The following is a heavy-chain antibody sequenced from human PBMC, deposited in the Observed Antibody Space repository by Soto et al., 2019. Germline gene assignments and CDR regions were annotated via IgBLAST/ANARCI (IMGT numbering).Heavy chain of an antibody. CDR1: GFTFSSYE. V-gene: IGHV3-48*03. Sequence: PGGSLRLSCAASGFTFSSYEMNWVRQAPGKGLEWVSYISSSGSTIYYADSVKGRFTISRDNAKNSLYLQMNSLRAEDTAVYYCASLLVLRFLEWTPPGPYYYGMDVWGQGTTVTVSS. J-gene: IGHJ6*02. CDR2: ISSSGSTI. CDR3: ASLLVLRFLEWTPPGPYYYGMDV. D-gene: IGHD3-3*01.